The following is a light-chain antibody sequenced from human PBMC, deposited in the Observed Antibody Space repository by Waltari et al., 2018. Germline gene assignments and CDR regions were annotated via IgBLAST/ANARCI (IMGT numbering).Light chain of an antibody. CDR1: RSDVGGSAY. CDR3: ASYAGSNNLV. Sequence: QSALTLPPSASGSPGPSVTISCTGTRSDVGGSAYVSWYQQHPGKAPKLLLHEGTERPAGVPARFSGSKSGSAASLTVSGLQAEDEADYYCASYAGSNNLVFGGGTKLTVL. V-gene: IGLV2-8*01. CDR2: EGT. J-gene: IGLJ2*01.